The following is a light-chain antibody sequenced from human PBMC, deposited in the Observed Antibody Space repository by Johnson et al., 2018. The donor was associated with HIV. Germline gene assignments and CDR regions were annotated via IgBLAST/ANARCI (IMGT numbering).Light chain of an antibody. CDR3: GTWDSSLSAGFYV. V-gene: IGLV1-51*01. CDR2: DID. J-gene: IGLJ1*01. Sequence: QSILTQPPSVSAAPGQRVTRSYSGSSSNIGNNFVSWFRQLPLRAPKVLIYDIDKRPSGIPDRFSGSKSGTSATLGITGLQTGDEADYYCGTWDSSLSAGFYVFGTGTKVTVL. CDR1: SSNIGNNF.